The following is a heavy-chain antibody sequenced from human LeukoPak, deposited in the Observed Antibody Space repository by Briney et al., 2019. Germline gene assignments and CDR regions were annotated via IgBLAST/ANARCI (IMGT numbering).Heavy chain of an antibody. D-gene: IGHD6-19*01. CDR2: ISGDGGST. J-gene: IGHJ4*02. Sequence: GGSLRLSCAAPGFMSHDYAIHWVRQAPGKGLEWVSLISGDGGSTFYADSVKGRFTISRDNSKNSLYLQMNSLRSDDTALYYCARESESSGWYDYWGQGTLVIVSS. CDR3: ARESESSGWYDY. CDR1: GFMSHDYA. V-gene: IGHV3-43*02.